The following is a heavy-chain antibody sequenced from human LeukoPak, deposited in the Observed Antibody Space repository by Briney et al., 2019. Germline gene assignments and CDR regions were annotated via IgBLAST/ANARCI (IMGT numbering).Heavy chain of an antibody. CDR2: IYSGGST. CDR3: ARDTLHTGTDWYFDL. V-gene: IGHV3-53*01. Sequence: PGGSLRLSCAASGFIFSTYGMHWVRQAPGKGLEWVSVIYSGGSTDYADSVRGRFTISRDNSKNTLYLQMNSLRPEDTAVYYCARDTLHTGTDWYFDLWGRGTLVTVAS. CDR1: GFIFSTYG. J-gene: IGHJ2*01. D-gene: IGHD4-17*01.